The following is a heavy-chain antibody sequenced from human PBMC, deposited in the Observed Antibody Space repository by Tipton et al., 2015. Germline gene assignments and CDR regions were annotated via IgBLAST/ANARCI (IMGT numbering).Heavy chain of an antibody. V-gene: IGHV4-61*01. J-gene: IGHJ6*02. CDR1: GGSVSSGSYY. Sequence: TLSLTCTVSGGSVSSGSYYWSWIRQPPGKGLEWIGYISYTETSHYNPSLKSRVTIPADTSKNQFSLKMSSVTAADTAVYFCARDLEHGMDVWGQGTTVTVS. CDR2: ISYTETS. CDR3: ARDLEHGMDV.